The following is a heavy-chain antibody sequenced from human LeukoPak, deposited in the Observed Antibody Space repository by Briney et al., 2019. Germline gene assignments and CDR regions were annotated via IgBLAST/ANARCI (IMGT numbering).Heavy chain of an antibody. CDR1: GGSFSGYY. Sequence: PSETLSLTCAVYGGSFSGYYWSWIRQPPGKGLEWVGEINHSGSTNYNPSPKSRVTISVDTSKNQFSLKLSSVTAADTAVYYCARGRVVPAAIKNWYFDLWGRGTLVTVSS. CDR2: INHSGST. V-gene: IGHV4-34*01. J-gene: IGHJ2*01. CDR3: ARGRVVPAAIKNWYFDL. D-gene: IGHD2-2*01.